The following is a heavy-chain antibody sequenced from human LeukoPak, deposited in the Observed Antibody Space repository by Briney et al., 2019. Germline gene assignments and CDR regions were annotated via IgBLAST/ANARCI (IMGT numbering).Heavy chain of an antibody. D-gene: IGHD3-10*01. V-gene: IGHV3-21*01. J-gene: IGHJ5*02. CDR3: ARDITLPYGSGRGRWFDP. CDR2: ISSSSSYI. CDR1: GFTFSSYS. Sequence: GGSLRLSCAASGFTFSSYSMNWVRQAPGKGLEWVSSISSSSSYIYYADSVKGRFTISRDNAKNSLYLQMNSLRAEDTAVYYCARDITLPYGSGRGRWFDPWGQGTLVTVSS.